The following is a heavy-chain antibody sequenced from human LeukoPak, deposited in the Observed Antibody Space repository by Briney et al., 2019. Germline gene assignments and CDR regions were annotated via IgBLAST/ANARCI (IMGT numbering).Heavy chain of an antibody. CDR2: IYTSGST. Sequence: PSQTLSLTCTVSGDTISSGDYYWSWIRQPAGKGLEWIGRIYTSGSTNYNPSLKSRVTMSVDTSKNQFSLKLSSVTAADTAVYYCARALAIAAAFDYWGQGTLVTVSS. V-gene: IGHV4-61*02. CDR3: ARALAIAAAFDY. J-gene: IGHJ4*02. CDR1: GDTISSGDYY. D-gene: IGHD6-13*01.